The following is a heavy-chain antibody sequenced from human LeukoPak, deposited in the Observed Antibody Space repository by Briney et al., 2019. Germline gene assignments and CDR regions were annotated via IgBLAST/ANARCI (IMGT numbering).Heavy chain of an antibody. D-gene: IGHD3-22*01. V-gene: IGHV4-59*08. CDR2: IYYSRST. J-gene: IGHJ4*02. CDR1: SGSISSYY. Sequence: SETLSLTCIASSGSISSYYCSWLRQPPGKGLAGMGYIYYSRSTNYNPSLKSRVTISVETAKNQFSRKLSSVTAADTAVYECARVRAYYDSSGYEVTSDPDHWGQGTLVTVSS. CDR3: ARVRAYYDSSGYEVTSDPDH.